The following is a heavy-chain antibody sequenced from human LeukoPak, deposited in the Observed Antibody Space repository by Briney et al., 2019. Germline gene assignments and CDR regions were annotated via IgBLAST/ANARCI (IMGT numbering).Heavy chain of an antibody. CDR3: ARDLNREDFDY. Sequence: GKSLRLSCAASGFGFSSYDMHLVRQAPGKGLEWVAIIWLDGSATYYGDSVKGRFTISRDNSNNTLYLQMNSLRVEDTAVYYCARDLNREDFDYWGQGTLVTVSS. V-gene: IGHV3-33*01. CDR2: IWLDGSAT. CDR1: GFGFSSYD. D-gene: IGHD1-14*01. J-gene: IGHJ4*02.